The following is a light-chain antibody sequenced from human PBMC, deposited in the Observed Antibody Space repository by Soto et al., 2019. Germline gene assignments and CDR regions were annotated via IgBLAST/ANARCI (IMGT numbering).Light chain of an antibody. V-gene: IGLV1-47*02. CDR3: ATWDISLTAVL. Sequence: QSVLTQPPSASGTPGQRVTISCSGSSSNIGSNYVYWYQQLPGTAPKLLIYSNNQRPSGIPDRFSASKSGTAATLDISGLQTGDEADYYCATWDISLTAVLFGGGTKVTVL. J-gene: IGLJ3*02. CDR1: SSNIGSNY. CDR2: SNN.